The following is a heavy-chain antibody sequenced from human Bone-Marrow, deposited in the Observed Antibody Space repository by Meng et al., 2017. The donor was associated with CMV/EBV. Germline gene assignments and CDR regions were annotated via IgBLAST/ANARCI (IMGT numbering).Heavy chain of an antibody. D-gene: IGHD4-23*01. CDR2: IKQDGSEK. CDR3: ARETRPTAFDY. CDR1: GFTFSSYW. J-gene: IGHJ4*02. Sequence: ETLSLTCAASGFTFSSYWMSWVRQAPGKGLEWVANIKQDGSEKYYVDSVKGRFTISRDNAKNSLYLQMNSLRAEDTAVYYCARETRPTAFDYWGQGTLVTGSS. V-gene: IGHV3-7*01.